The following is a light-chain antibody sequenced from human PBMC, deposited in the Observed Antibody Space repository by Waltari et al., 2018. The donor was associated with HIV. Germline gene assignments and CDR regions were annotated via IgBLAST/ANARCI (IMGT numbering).Light chain of an antibody. V-gene: IGKV4-1*01. CDR2: WAS. CDR1: QSVLYSSNNKNY. CDR3: QQYYSTPLLT. J-gene: IGKJ4*01. Sequence: DIVMTQSPDSLAVSLGERATLTCKSSQSVLYSSNNKNYLAWYQQKPGQPPKLLIYWASTRESGVPDRFSGSGSGTDFTLTISSPQAEDVAVYYCQQYYSTPLLTFGGGTKVEIK.